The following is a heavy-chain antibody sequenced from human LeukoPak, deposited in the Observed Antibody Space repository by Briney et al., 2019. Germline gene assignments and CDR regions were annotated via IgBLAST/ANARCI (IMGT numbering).Heavy chain of an antibody. CDR3: ARGGEVGDAFDI. J-gene: IGHJ3*02. V-gene: IGHV1-69*04. Sequence: GASVKVSCKASGGTISSYAISWVRQAPGQGLEWMGRVIPILDIANYAQKFKGRVTIFADNSTSTAYMELSSLRSEDTAVYYCARGGEVGDAFDIWGQGTMVTVSS. CDR2: VIPILDIA. D-gene: IGHD3-10*01. CDR1: GGTISSYA.